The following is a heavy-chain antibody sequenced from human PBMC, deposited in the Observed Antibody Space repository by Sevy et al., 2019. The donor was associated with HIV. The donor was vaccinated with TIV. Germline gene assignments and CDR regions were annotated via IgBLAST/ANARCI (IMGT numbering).Heavy chain of an antibody. V-gene: IGHV4-61*02. Sequence: SETLSLTCTVSGVSISSSSSYWNWIRQPAGKGLEWIGRIYTSGSTNYNPSLKSLVTMSVDTSKNQFSLKLNSVTTADKAIYYCAGRMSVAAFDYWGQGNLVTVSS. J-gene: IGHJ4*02. CDR3: AGRMSVAAFDY. D-gene: IGHD6-19*01. CDR1: GVSISSSSSY. CDR2: IYTSGST.